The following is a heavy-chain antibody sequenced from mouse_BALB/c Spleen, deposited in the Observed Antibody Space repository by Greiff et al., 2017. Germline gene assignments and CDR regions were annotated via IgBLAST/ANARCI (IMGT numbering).Heavy chain of an antibody. CDR2: ISSGGSYT. CDR3: ARITTATVDWYFDV. J-gene: IGHJ1*01. CDR1: GFTFSSYG. Sequence: EVQGVESGGDLVKPGGSPKLSCAASGFTFSSYGMSWVRQTPDKRLEWVATISSGGSYTYYPDSVKGRFTISRDNAKNTLYLQMSSLKSEDTAMYYCARITTATVDWYFDVWGAGTTVTVSS. V-gene: IGHV5-6*01. D-gene: IGHD1-2*01.